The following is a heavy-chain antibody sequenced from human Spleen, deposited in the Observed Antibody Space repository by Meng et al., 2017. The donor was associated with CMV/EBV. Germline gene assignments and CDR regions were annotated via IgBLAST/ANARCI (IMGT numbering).Heavy chain of an antibody. CDR1: GCTFSSYA. Sequence: GESLKISCAASGCTFSSYAMHWVRQAPGKGLEWVAVISYDGSNKYYADSVKGRFTISRDNSKNTLYLQMNSLRAEDTAVYYCAKVRRIAVADTGYYYYYGMDVWGQGTTVTVSS. J-gene: IGHJ6*02. D-gene: IGHD6-19*01. CDR2: ISYDGSNK. CDR3: AKVRRIAVADTGYYYYYGMDV. V-gene: IGHV3-30*04.